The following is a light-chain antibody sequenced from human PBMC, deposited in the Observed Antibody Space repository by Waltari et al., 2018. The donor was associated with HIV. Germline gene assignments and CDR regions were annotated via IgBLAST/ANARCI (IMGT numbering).Light chain of an antibody. CDR3: GTWDSSLSAWV. Sequence: QSVLTQPPSVSAAPGQKVTIPCSGSSPNLGNNYVPWYQQLPGTAPKLLIYDNNKRPSGIPDRFSGSKSGTSATLGVTGLQTGDEADYYCGTWDSSLSAWVFGGGTKLTVL. CDR2: DNN. J-gene: IGLJ3*02. CDR1: SPNLGNNY. V-gene: IGLV1-51*01.